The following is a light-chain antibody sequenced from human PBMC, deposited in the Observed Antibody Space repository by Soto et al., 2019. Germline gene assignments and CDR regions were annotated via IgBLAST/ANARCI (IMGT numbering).Light chain of an antibody. Sequence: QSALTQPASVSGSPGQSITISCTGTTSDVGSYDVVSWYQHHPGKAPKLIIYEGSKRPSGVSNRFSGSKSGNTASLTISGLQAEDEADYYCCSYAGSSGWVFGGGTKLTVL. V-gene: IGLV2-23*01. J-gene: IGLJ3*02. CDR1: TSDVGSYDV. CDR3: CSYAGSSGWV. CDR2: EGS.